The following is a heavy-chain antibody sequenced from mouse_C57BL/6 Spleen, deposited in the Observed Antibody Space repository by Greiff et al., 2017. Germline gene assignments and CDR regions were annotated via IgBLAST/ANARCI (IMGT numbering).Heavy chain of an antibody. CDR1: GFTFSDYG. Sequence: EVQLVESGGGLVKPGGSLKLSCAASGFTFSDYGMHWVRQAPGQGLEWVGYISSGSGTIYYADTVKGRFTISRDNAKNTLSLQMTSLRSEDTAMYYCAREGTFYYAMDYWGQGTSVTVSS. CDR3: AREGTFYYAMDY. V-gene: IGHV5-17*01. J-gene: IGHJ4*01. CDR2: ISSGSGTI.